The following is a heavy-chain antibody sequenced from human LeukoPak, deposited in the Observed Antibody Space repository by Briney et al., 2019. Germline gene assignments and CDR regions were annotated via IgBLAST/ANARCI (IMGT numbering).Heavy chain of an antibody. J-gene: IGHJ4*02. Sequence: GGSLRLSCAASGFTFSSYSMNWVRQAPGKGLEWVSSISSSSSYIYYADSVKGRFTTSRDNAKNSLCLQMNSLRAEDTAVYYCARDGYGDYEGGYFDYWGQGTLVTVSS. V-gene: IGHV3-21*01. CDR2: ISSSSSYI. CDR3: ARDGYGDYEGGYFDY. D-gene: IGHD4-17*01. CDR1: GFTFSSYS.